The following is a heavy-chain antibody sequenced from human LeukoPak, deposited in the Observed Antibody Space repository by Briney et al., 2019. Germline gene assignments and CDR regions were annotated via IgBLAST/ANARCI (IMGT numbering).Heavy chain of an antibody. V-gene: IGHV3-48*04. CDR2: ISTTNSPI. Sequence: GGSLRLSCAASGFTFSSYSMNWVRQAPGKGLEWVSYISTTNSPIHYTDSVKGRFTISRDNAKNSLYLQMNSLRAEDTAVYYCARDLTVCRPGYWGQGTLVTVSS. D-gene: IGHD4-17*01. CDR1: GFTFSSYS. J-gene: IGHJ4*02. CDR3: ARDLTVCRPGY.